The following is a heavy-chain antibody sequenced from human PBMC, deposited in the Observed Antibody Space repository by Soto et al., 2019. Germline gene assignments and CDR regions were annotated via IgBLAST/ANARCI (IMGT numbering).Heavy chain of an antibody. CDR1: GYTFTIYA. Sequence: ASVKVSCKASGYTFTIYAIHWVLQAPGQRLEWMGWINAGNGNTKYSQKFQGRVTITRDTSASTAYMELSSLRSEDTAVYYCARGTPVFFDYWGQETLVTVSS. V-gene: IGHV1-3*01. CDR3: ARGTPVFFDY. J-gene: IGHJ4*02. CDR2: INAGNGNT.